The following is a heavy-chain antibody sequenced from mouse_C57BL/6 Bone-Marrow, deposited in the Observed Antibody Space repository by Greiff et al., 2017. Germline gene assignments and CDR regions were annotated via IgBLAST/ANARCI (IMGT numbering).Heavy chain of an antibody. D-gene: IGHD2-1*01. Sequence: EVQRVESGGDLVKPGGSLKLSCAASGFTFSSYGMSWVRQTPDKRLEWVATISSGGSYTYYPDSVKGRFTISRDNAKNTLYLQMSRLKSEDTAMYYCARRNGNYEGEAMDYWGQGTSVTVSS. CDR3: ARRNGNYEGEAMDY. CDR1: GFTFSSYG. J-gene: IGHJ4*01. CDR2: ISSGGSYT. V-gene: IGHV5-6*01.